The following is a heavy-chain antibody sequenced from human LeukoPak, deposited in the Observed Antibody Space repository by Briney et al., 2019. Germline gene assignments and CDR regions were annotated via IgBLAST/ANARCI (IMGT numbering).Heavy chain of an antibody. J-gene: IGHJ4*02. CDR2: VSGSASNT. V-gene: IGHV3-23*01. D-gene: IGHD4-17*01. Sequence: GGSLRLSCAASGFTFSNYAMSWVRQAPGKGLEWVSTVSGSASNTYYADSVKGRFTISRDNSKTTLYLQMNSLRADDTAVYYCAKRFQTYGELSFDVWGQGTLVAVSS. CDR3: AKRFQTYGELSFDV. CDR1: GFTFSNYA.